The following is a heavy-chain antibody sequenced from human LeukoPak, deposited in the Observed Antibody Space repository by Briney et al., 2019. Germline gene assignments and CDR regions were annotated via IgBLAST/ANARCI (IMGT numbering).Heavy chain of an antibody. CDR3: ARVPLIAVAALDY. J-gene: IGHJ4*02. V-gene: IGHV3-21*01. D-gene: IGHD6-19*01. Sequence: GGSLRLSCAGSGFTFSNAWMNWVRQAPGKGLEWVSSISSSSSYIYYADSVKGRFTISRDNAKNSLYLQMNSLRAEDTAVYYCARVPLIAVAALDYWGQGTLVTVSS. CDR1: GFTFSNAW. CDR2: ISSSSSYI.